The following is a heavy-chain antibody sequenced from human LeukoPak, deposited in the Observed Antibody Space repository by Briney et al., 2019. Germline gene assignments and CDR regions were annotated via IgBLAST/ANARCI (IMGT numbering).Heavy chain of an antibody. CDR1: GDSISGSSYY. D-gene: IGHD3-22*01. CDR2: IYYSGST. V-gene: IGHV4-39*01. J-gene: IGHJ4*02. Sequence: SETLSLTCTVSGDSISGSSYYWGWIRQPPGTGLEWIGSIYYSGSTYYNPSLKSRVTISVDTSKNQFSLKLSSVTAADTAVYYCARFLRRPPGYYDSSGYLGSYYFDYWGQGTLVTVSS. CDR3: ARFLRRPPGYYDSSGYLGSYYFDY.